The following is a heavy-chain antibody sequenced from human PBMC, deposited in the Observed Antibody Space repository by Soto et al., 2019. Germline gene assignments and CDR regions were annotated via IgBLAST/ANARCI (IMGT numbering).Heavy chain of an antibody. CDR2: INPNSGGT. CDR3: AREVQYTSYYGMDV. CDR1: GYTFTGYY. V-gene: IGHV1-2*04. D-gene: IGHD4-4*01. Sequence: ASVKVSCKASGYTFTGYYMHWVRQAPGQGLEWMGWINPNSGGTNYTQKFQGWVTMTRDTSISTAYMELSRLRSDDTAVYYCAREVQYTSYYGMDVWGQGTTVTVSS. J-gene: IGHJ6*02.